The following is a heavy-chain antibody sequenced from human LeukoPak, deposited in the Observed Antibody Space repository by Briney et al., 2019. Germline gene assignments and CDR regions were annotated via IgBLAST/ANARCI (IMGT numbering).Heavy chain of an antibody. CDR3: ARAVQYYFDY. V-gene: IGHV4-30-2*01. CDR1: GGSISSGGYS. CDR2: IYHSGST. J-gene: IGHJ4*02. Sequence: SETLSLTCAVSGGSISSGGYSWSWIRQPPGKGLEWIGYIYHSGSTYYNPSLKSRVTISVDRSKNQLSLKLSSVTAADTAVYYCARAVQYYFDYWGQGTLVTVSS.